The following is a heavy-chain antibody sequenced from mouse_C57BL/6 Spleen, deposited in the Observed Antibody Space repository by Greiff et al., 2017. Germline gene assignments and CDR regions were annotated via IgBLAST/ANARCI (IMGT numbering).Heavy chain of an antibody. V-gene: IGHV14-2*01. CDR2: IDPEDGET. J-gene: IGHJ1*03. CDR3: AHYYGSSLDWYCDV. Sequence: EVKLMESGAELVKPGASVKLSCTASGFNIKDYYMHWVKQRTEQGLEWIGRIDPEDGETKYAPKFQGKAPITADTSSNTAYLQLSSLTSEDTAVYYWAHYYGSSLDWYCDVWGTGTTVTVAS. D-gene: IGHD1-1*01. CDR1: GFNIKDYY.